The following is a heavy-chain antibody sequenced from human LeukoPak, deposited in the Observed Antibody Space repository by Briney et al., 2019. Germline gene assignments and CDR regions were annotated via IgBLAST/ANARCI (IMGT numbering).Heavy chain of an antibody. V-gene: IGHV4-4*02. J-gene: IGHJ6*02. CDR1: GGSLSSSNW. Sequence: SETLSLTCAVSGGSLSSSNWWSWVRQPPGKGLEWIGEIYHSGSTNYNPSLKSRVTISVDKSKNQFSLRLSSVTAADTAVYYCARALRTYYDILTGYYYYGMDVWGQGTTVTVSS. CDR2: IYHSGST. D-gene: IGHD3-9*01. CDR3: ARALRTYYDILTGYYYYGMDV.